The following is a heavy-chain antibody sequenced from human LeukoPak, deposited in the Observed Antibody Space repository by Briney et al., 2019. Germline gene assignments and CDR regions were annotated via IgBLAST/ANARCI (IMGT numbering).Heavy chain of an antibody. D-gene: IGHD3-22*01. CDR3: ARDRGFSTFDY. V-gene: IGHV3-7*01. CDR2: INQDGNDK. J-gene: IGHJ4*02. Sequence: GGSLRLSCAASEFTFSSYWMSWVRQAPGKGLEWVANINQDGNDKNYVDSVKGRFTISRDNAKNSLYLQMNSLRAEDTAVFYCARDRGFSTFDYWGQGTLVTVSS. CDR1: EFTFSSYW.